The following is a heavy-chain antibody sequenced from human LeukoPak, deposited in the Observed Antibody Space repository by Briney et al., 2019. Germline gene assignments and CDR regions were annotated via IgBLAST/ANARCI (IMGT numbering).Heavy chain of an antibody. J-gene: IGHJ4*02. Sequence: GGSLRLSCAAFGFTFSSSAMSWVRQAPGKGLEWVSAISNNGGYTYYADSVQGRFTISRDNSKSTLCLQMNSLRAEDTAVYYCAKQLGYCSDGSCYFPYWGQGTLVTVSS. CDR3: AKQLGYCSDGSCYFPY. CDR1: GFTFSSSA. V-gene: IGHV3-23*01. D-gene: IGHD2-15*01. CDR2: ISNNGGYT.